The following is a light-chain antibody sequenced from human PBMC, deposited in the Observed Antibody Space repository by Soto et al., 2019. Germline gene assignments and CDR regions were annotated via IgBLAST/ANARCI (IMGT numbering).Light chain of an antibody. CDR3: LHDYNYPRT. Sequence: AIQMTQSPSSLSASVGDRVTITCRASQGIRSELAWYQQNPGKAPNLLIYAASTLQSGVPSRFSGSGSGTDFTLTISSLQPEDFATYYCLHDYNYPRTFGQGTRVEVK. CDR1: QGIRSE. CDR2: AAS. J-gene: IGKJ1*01. V-gene: IGKV1-6*01.